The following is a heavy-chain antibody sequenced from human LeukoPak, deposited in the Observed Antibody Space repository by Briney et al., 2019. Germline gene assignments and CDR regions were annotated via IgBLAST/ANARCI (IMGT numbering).Heavy chain of an antibody. CDR1: GYTLTELS. V-gene: IGHV1-24*01. J-gene: IGHJ4*02. CDR2: FDPEDGET. CDR3: ARVGTSGSSFYDY. Sequence: ASVKVSCKVSGYTLTELSMHWVRQAPGKGLEWMGGFDPEDGETIYAQKLQGRVTMTTDTSTSTAYMELRSLRSDDTAVYYCARVGTSGSSFYDYWGQGTLVTVSS. D-gene: IGHD1-26*01.